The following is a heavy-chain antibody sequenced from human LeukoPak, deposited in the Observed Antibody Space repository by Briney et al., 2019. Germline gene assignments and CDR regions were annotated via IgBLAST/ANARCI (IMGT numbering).Heavy chain of an antibody. D-gene: IGHD4-17*01. CDR2: ISGSGGST. Sequence: GGSLRLSCAASEFTFSSYAMSWVRQAPGKGLEWVSAISGSGGSTYYADSVKGRFTISRDNSKNTLYLQMNSLRAEDTAVYYCAKDLSPDHGDTDYDYWGQGTLVTVSS. J-gene: IGHJ4*02. V-gene: IGHV3-23*01. CDR1: EFTFSSYA. CDR3: AKDLSPDHGDTDYDY.